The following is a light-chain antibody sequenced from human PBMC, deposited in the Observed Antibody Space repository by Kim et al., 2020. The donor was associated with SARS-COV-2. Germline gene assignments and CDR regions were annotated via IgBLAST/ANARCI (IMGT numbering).Light chain of an antibody. CDR3: QQYGGSPT. CDR1: QSVSSSY. J-gene: IGKJ1*01. CDR2: GTS. Sequence: LSPGERATLSCSASQSVSSSYFAWYQQKPGQAPRLLIYGTSSRATGIPDRFSGSGSATHFSLTISRLEPEDFAVYFCQQYGGSPTFGQGTKVEIK. V-gene: IGKV3-20*01.